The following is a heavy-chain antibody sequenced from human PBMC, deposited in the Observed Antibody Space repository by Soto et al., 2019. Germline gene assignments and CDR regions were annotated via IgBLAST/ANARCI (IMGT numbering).Heavy chain of an antibody. CDR3: AREKNSGYYSTVDY. Sequence: QVQLVASGGVVVQPGGSLSLSCAASGFTLSGHGLHWGRQAPGKGLEWVEVVTHDGTERHDADSVKGRFTITRDISKNTLYLQMNSLRVEHTAMYYCAREKNSGYYSTVDYGGEGTLVTVSS. V-gene: IGHV3-30*03. CDR2: VTHDGTER. D-gene: IGHD3-10*01. J-gene: IGHJ4*02. CDR1: GFTLSGHG.